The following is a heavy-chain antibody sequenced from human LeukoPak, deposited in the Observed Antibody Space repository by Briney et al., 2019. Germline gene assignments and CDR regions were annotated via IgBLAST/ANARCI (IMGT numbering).Heavy chain of an antibody. J-gene: IGHJ4*02. CDR1: GLTFSTYS. CDR3: AKDVAPDSGWDLDY. D-gene: IGHD6-19*01. Sequence: AESLSLSCTVSGLTFSTYSLTWVRQRPGPGLDLVSSIYNSYTKIFYSDSVKGRFTIYRDNSKNMLYLQMNSLRVEDTVVYYCAKDVAPDSGWDLDYWGQGTLVTVSS. CDR2: IYNSYTKI. V-gene: IGHV3-23*05.